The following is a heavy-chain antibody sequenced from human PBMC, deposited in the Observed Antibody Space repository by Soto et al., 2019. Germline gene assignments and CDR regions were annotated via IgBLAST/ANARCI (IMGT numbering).Heavy chain of an antibody. CDR1: GFSFEDYA. D-gene: IGHD4-17*01. CDR2: ISWNSVRK. V-gene: IGHV3-9*01. Sequence: DVQLVESGGGLLQPGRFLRLSCAASGFSFEDYAMHWVRQAPGKGLEWVSSISWNSVRKAYADSVKGRFTISRDNAKNSLYLQMDSLRAEDTAFSYCTRSFGDYASFDAWGQGSLVTVSS. J-gene: IGHJ5*02. CDR3: TRSFGDYASFDA.